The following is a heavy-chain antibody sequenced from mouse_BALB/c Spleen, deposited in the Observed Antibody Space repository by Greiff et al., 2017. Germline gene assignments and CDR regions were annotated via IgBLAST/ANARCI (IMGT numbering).Heavy chain of an antibody. Sequence: QVQLQQSGPGLVAPSQSLSITCTVSGFSLTSYGVHWVRQPPGKGLEWLGVIWAGGSTNYNSALMSRLSISKDNSKSQVFLKMNSLQTDDTAMYYCARDRRGNYGFYYAMDYWGQGTSVTVSS. V-gene: IGHV2-9*02. CDR1: GFSLTSYG. CDR2: IWAGGST. CDR3: ARDRRGNYGFYYAMDY. D-gene: IGHD2-1*01. J-gene: IGHJ4*01.